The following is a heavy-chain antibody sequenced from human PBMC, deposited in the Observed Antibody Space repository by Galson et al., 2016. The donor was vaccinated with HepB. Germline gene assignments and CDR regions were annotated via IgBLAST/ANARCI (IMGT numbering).Heavy chain of an antibody. Sequence: PALVKPTQTLTLTCTFSGFSLSTNGVGVAWIRQPPGKALEWLALIYWDDDKRYSPSLKSRLTIIKDTSKNQVVLTMTNMDPADTATYYCAHLLYYYDSSGSEYYFDYWGQGTLVTVSS. CDR3: AHLLYYYDSSGSEYYFDY. D-gene: IGHD3-22*01. V-gene: IGHV2-5*02. CDR2: IYWDDDK. J-gene: IGHJ4*02. CDR1: GFSLSTNGVG.